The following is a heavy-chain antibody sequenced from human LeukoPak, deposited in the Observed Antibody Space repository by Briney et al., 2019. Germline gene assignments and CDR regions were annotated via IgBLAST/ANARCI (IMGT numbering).Heavy chain of an antibody. D-gene: IGHD4-23*01. J-gene: IGHJ4*02. CDR1: GGSVSSGNYY. V-gene: IGHV4-61*01. Sequence: SETLSLTCTVSGGSVSSGNYYWSCIRQPPGKGLEWIGYIYYSGSTNYNPSLKSRVTISVDTSKNQFSLKLSSVTAADTAVYYCARKGTRWDYWGEGTLAAVSS. CDR2: IYYSGST. CDR3: ARKGTRWDY.